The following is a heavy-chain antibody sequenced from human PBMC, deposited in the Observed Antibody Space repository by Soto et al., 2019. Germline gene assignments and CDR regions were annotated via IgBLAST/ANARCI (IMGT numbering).Heavy chain of an antibody. Sequence: SETLSLTCTVSGGSISSYYWSWIRQPPGKGLEWIGYAYYSGSTNYNPSLKSRVTISVDTSKNQFSLKLYSVTAADTAVYYCAINLATRLHYYYMDFWGIGTTVTVFS. J-gene: IGHJ6*03. CDR3: AINLATRLHYYYMDF. CDR2: AYYSGST. CDR1: GGSISSYY. D-gene: IGHD5-12*01. V-gene: IGHV4-59*01.